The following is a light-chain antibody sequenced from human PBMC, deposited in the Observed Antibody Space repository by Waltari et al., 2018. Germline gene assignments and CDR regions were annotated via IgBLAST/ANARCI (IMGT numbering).Light chain of an antibody. Sequence: DIQMTQSPSSLSASVGDRVTITCRASQGISNSLAWYQQNPGKAPKLLLYAASRLESGVPSRFSGSGSGTDYTLTISSLQPEDFVTYYCQQYYSTPYTFGQGTKLEIK. V-gene: IGKV1-NL1*01. J-gene: IGKJ2*01. CDR3: QQYYSTPYT. CDR1: QGISNS. CDR2: AAS.